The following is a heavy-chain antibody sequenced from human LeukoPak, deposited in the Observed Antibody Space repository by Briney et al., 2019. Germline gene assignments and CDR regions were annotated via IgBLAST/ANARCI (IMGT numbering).Heavy chain of an antibody. D-gene: IGHD3-22*01. CDR2: ISWDGGST. J-gene: IGHJ4*02. Sequence: GGSLRLSCAASGFTFDDYTMHWVRQAPGKGLEWVSLISWDGGSTYYADSVKGRFTISRDNSKNSLYLQMNSLRTEDTALYYCAKEGYHYYDSSGYYSGWGQGTLVTVSS. CDR3: AKEGYHYYDSSGYYSG. CDR1: GFTFDDYT. V-gene: IGHV3-43*01.